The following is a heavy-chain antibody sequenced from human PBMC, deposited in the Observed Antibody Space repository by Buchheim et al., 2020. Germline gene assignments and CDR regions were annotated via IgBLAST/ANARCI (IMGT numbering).Heavy chain of an antibody. CDR1: GFTFSSYG. J-gene: IGHJ6*03. CDR2: IWYDGSNK. CDR3: ARDGPLADDYGDSNYYYYMDV. Sequence: QVQLVESGGGVVQPGRSLRLSCAASGFTFSSYGMHWVRQAPGKGLEWVAVIWYDGSNKYYADSVKGRFTISRDNSKKTLYLQMNSLRAEDTAVYYCARDGPLADDYGDSNYYYYMDVWGKGTT. D-gene: IGHD4-17*01. V-gene: IGHV3-33*01.